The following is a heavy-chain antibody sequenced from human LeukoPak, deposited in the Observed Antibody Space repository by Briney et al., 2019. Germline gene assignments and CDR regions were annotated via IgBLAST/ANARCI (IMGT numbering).Heavy chain of an antibody. CDR3: AKDLTYYDILTGYSH. J-gene: IGHJ4*02. CDR1: GFTFSSYG. Sequence: GRSLRLSCAASGFTFSSYGMHWVRQAPGKGLEWVAVISYDGSNKYYADSVKGRFTISRDNSKKTLYLQMNSLRAEDTAVYYCAKDLTYYDILTGYSHWGQGTLVTVSS. V-gene: IGHV3-30*18. CDR2: ISYDGSNK. D-gene: IGHD3-9*01.